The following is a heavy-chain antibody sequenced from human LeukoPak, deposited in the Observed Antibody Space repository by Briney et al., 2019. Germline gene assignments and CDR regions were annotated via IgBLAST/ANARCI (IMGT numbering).Heavy chain of an antibody. CDR2: IYYSGST. V-gene: IGHV4-39*07. J-gene: IGHJ4*02. Sequence: SETLSLTCTVSGGSISGSSYYWGWIRQPPGKGLEWIGSIYYSGSTYYNPSLKSRVTISVDTSKNQFSLKLSSVTAADTAVYYCARDIVGARWVYYFNYWGQGTLVTVSS. CDR3: ARDIVGARWVYYFNY. D-gene: IGHD1-26*01. CDR1: GGSISGSSYY.